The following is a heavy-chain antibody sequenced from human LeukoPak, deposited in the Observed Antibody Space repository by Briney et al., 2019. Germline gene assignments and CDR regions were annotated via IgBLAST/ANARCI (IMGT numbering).Heavy chain of an antibody. V-gene: IGHV4-39*01. Sequence: PSETLSLTCTVSGGSVSSSRYYWGWIRQPPGKGLEWIASLYYSGSTYYNPSLKSRVTISVDTSKNQFSLKLSSVTAADTAVYYCARVSGDCYYYYYMDVWGKGTTVTVSS. CDR2: LYYSGST. D-gene: IGHD3-10*01. CDR3: ARVSGDCYYYYYMDV. J-gene: IGHJ6*03. CDR1: GGSVSSSRYY.